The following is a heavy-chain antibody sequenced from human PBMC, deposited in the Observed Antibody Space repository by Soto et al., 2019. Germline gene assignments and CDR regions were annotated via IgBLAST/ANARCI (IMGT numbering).Heavy chain of an antibody. V-gene: IGHV5-51*01. CDR1: GYSFTSYW. CDR2: IYPGDSDT. CDR3: ARTSLPHYYYYGMDV. Sequence: GESLKISCKGSGYSFTSYWIGWVRQIPGKGLEWMGIIYPGDSDTRYRPSFQGQGTISADKSISTAYLQWSSLKASDTAMYYCARTSLPHYYYYGMDVCGQGTTVTVSS. J-gene: IGHJ6*02.